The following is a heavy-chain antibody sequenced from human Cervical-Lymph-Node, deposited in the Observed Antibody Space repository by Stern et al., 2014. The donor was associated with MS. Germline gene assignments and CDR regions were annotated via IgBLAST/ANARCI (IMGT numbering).Heavy chain of an antibody. CDR1: GGTFSSYV. J-gene: IGHJ4*02. CDR2: IIPIFGTT. CDR3: ARAPPATDY. Sequence: VQLVESGAEVKKPGSSVKVSCKASGGTFSSYVISWVRQAPGQGLEWMGGIIPIFGTTNYSQKFQGRAPITADNSPNTVYMELNALRSEDTAVFYWARAPPATDYWGQGTLVTVSS. V-gene: IGHV1-69*06.